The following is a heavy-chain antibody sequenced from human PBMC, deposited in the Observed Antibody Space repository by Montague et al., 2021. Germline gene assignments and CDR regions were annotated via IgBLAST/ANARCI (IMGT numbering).Heavy chain of an antibody. CDR2: IHYTGYT. D-gene: IGHD2-2*02. CDR3: ARGVGRYTTVGYFDS. CDR1: GASFNYGDYY. J-gene: IGHJ4*02. Sequence: TLSLTCNVSGASFNYGDYYWTWIRQHPGKGLEWIGYIHYTGYTQYNPSLNSRLTLSADTSKNQISLMLNSVTAADTAVYYCARGVGRYTTVGYFDSWGQGTRVIVSS. V-gene: IGHV4-31*03.